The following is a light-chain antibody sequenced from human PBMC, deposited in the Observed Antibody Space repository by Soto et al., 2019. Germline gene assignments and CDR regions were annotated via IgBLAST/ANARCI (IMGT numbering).Light chain of an antibody. Sequence: EIVMPQSPATLSVSPGERATLSCRASQGVSSNLAWYQPNPGQAPRLLIYGASTRATGIPARFCGGGAGTEFTLTISSRQSEDFSGYYCQQYKNWPITFGQGTRLEI. CDR1: QGVSSN. CDR3: QQYKNWPIT. CDR2: GAS. V-gene: IGKV3-15*01. J-gene: IGKJ5*01.